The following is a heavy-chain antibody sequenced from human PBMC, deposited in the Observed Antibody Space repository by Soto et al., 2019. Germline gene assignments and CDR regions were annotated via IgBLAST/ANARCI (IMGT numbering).Heavy chain of an antibody. CDR2: IWNDGRNK. J-gene: IGHJ4*02. CDR1: GFIFGRFG. CDR3: ARDQESGFGDSVPAGFDS. V-gene: IGHV3-33*01. Sequence: QAQLVESGGGVVQPGRSLKLSCAASGFIFGRFGMHWVRQPPGKGLEWVAVIWNDGRNKLYADSVQGRFTIARDNSKNTLYLEMDSRRAEDTAVYYCARDQESGFGDSVPAGFDSLGQGTMVTVSS. D-gene: IGHD2-21*02.